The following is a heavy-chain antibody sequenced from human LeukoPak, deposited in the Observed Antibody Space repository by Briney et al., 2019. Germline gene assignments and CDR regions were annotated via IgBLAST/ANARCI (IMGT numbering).Heavy chain of an antibody. V-gene: IGHV1-69*06. D-gene: IGHD3-22*01. J-gene: IGHJ4*02. CDR1: GGTFSSYA. CDR3: ARDRNYYDSRGYLY. CDR2: IIPIFGTA. Sequence: SVKVSCKASGGTFSSYAISWVRQAPGQGLEWMGRIIPIFGTANYAQKFQARVTITADKSTSTAYLELSSLRSEDTAVYYCARDRNYYDSRGYLYWGQGTLVTVSP.